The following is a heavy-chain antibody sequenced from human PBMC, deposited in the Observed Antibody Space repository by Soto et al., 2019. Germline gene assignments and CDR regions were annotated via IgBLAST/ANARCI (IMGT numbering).Heavy chain of an antibody. V-gene: IGHV1-46*01. D-gene: IGHD3-22*01. CDR1: GYTFTSYH. CDR3: AREIVDQYFGMDV. J-gene: IGHJ6*02. Sequence: QVQLVQSGAEVKKPGASVKVSCKASGYTFTSYHMHWVRQAPGQGLEWMGVINPSGGTTTYAQRFQGRVTMTRDTSTSTVYMELSSLRSEDTAVSYCAREIVDQYFGMDVWGQGTTVTVSS. CDR2: INPSGGTT.